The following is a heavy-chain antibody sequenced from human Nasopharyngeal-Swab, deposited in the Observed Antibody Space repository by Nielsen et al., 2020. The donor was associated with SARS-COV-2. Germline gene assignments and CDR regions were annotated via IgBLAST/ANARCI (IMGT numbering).Heavy chain of an antibody. Sequence: GGSLRLSCTASGFTFSSYAMSWVRQAPGKGLEWVSEISGSGGSTYYSESVKGRFTISSDNSTNTLYLQMSSLRAEDTAIYYCAKDLGVESPLWFDYWGQGTLLTVSS. J-gene: IGHJ4*02. CDR1: GFTFSSYA. D-gene: IGHD4-23*01. CDR3: AKDLGVESPLWFDY. CDR2: ISGSGGST. V-gene: IGHV3-23*01.